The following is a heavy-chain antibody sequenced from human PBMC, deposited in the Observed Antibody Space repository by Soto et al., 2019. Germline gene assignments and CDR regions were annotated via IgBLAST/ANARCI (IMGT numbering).Heavy chain of an antibody. V-gene: IGHV3-48*01. Sequence: PGGSLRLSCAASGFTFSSYAMSWVRQAPGKGLEWVSYISSSSSTTYYADSVKGRFTISRDNAKNSLYLQMNSLRAEDTAVYYCAGYCSSTSCYAAPFDPWGQGTLVTVSS. D-gene: IGHD2-2*01. CDR3: AGYCSSTSCYAAPFDP. CDR1: GFTFSSYA. CDR2: ISSSSSTT. J-gene: IGHJ5*02.